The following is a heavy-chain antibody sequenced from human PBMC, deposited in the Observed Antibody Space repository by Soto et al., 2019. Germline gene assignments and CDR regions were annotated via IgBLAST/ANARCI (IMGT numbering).Heavy chain of an antibody. V-gene: IGHV3-33*01. Sequence: QVQLVESGGGVVQPGGSLRLSCAPSGFIFSSYGMHWVRQAPGKGLEWVAVIRYDGSNKYYADSVKGRFTISRDNSKNTLYLQMNSLRAEDTAVYYCARVKQGSGGYDSPFDYWGQGTLVTVSS. CDR3: ARVKQGSGGYDSPFDY. D-gene: IGHD5-12*01. CDR2: IRYDGSNK. CDR1: GFIFSSYG. J-gene: IGHJ4*02.